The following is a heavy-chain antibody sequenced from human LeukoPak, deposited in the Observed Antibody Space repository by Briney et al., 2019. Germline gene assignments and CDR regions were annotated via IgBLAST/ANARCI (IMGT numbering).Heavy chain of an antibody. J-gene: IGHJ3*02. CDR3: ARGQSAFDI. V-gene: IGHV4-34*01. Sequence: SETLSLTCAVYGGSFSGYYWSWIRQPPGKGLEWIGEINHSGSTNYNPSLKSRVTISVDTSKNQFSLKLSSVTAADTAVYYCARGQSAFDIWGQGTIVTVSS. CDR1: GGSFSGYY. CDR2: INHSGST.